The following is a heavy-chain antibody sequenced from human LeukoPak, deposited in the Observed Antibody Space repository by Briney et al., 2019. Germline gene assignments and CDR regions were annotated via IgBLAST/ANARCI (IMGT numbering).Heavy chain of an antibody. V-gene: IGHV3-30-3*01. Sequence: GGPLRLSCVASGFNFSPYAVHWVRQAPGKGLEWVGIISNDGTTESYTDSVKGRFTISRDNFKNTLYLQMNGLRLEDTAVYYCARDRVPAAMGAFDIWGQGTMVTVSS. D-gene: IGHD2-2*01. CDR1: GFNFSPYA. CDR2: ISNDGTTE. CDR3: ARDRVPAAMGAFDI. J-gene: IGHJ3*02.